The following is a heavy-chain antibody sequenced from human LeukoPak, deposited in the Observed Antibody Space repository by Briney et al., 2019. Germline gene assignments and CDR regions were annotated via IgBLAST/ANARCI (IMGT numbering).Heavy chain of an antibody. CDR2: IIPIFGTA. D-gene: IGHD3-22*01. Sequence: ASVKVSCKASGGTFSSYAISWVRRAPGQGLEWMGGIIPIFGTANYAQKFQGRVTITADESTSTAYMELSSLRSEDTAVYYCARPRKPYYYDSSGYYYFDYWGQGTLVTVSS. CDR3: ARPRKPYYYDSSGYYYFDY. V-gene: IGHV1-69*13. J-gene: IGHJ4*02. CDR1: GGTFSSYA.